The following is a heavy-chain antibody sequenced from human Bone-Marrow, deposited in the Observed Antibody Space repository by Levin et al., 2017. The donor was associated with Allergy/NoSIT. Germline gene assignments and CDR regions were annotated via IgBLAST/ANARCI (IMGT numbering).Heavy chain of an antibody. CDR3: ARVSGYSSHFDL. Sequence: PLETLSLTCSVSGGSIGTYYWSWIRQPPGKPLECIGYVYHNGDTRFNPSLRSRVTMSVDTSKNQFSLKLNSVTEVDTAVYFCARVSGYSSHFDLWGQGTLVTVSA. CDR2: VYHNGDT. J-gene: IGHJ4*02. CDR1: GGSIGTYY. V-gene: IGHV4-59*01. D-gene: IGHD6-19*01.